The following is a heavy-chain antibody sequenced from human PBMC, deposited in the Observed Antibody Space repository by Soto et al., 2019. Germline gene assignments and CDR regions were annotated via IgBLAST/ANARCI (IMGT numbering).Heavy chain of an antibody. CDR2: IYYSGTT. CDR3: ASPPVPTTKNYYYHGMDV. CDR1: GGTISTNVYY. Sequence: PSETLSLTCTVSGGTISTNVYYWGWVRQPPGKGLEWIGSIYYSGTTYYNPSLKSRVTISVDTSKNQFSLKLTSVTAADTAVYYCASPPVPTTKNYYYHGMDVWGQGATVTVSS. J-gene: IGHJ6*02. D-gene: IGHD1-26*01. V-gene: IGHV4-39*01.